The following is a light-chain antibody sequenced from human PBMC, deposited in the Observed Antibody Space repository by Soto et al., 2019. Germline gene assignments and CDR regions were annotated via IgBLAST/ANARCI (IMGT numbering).Light chain of an antibody. CDR2: GAS. V-gene: IGKV3-15*01. Sequence: EIVMTQSPATLSVSPGDRATLSCRASQGVSSNLAWYQQKPGQAPRLLIYGASTRATAFPARFSGSGSGTEFTLTISSLQSEDFAVYYCQQYNNWPLTFGGGTKVEIK. J-gene: IGKJ4*01. CDR1: QGVSSN. CDR3: QQYNNWPLT.